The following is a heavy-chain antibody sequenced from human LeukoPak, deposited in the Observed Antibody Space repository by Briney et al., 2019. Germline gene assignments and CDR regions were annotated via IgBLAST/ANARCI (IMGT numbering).Heavy chain of an antibody. D-gene: IGHD5-18*01. CDR3: ARDQGLTAPPPYGLDV. J-gene: IGHJ6*02. V-gene: IGHV1-69*04. CDR2: NIHVLNIT. CDR1: GGTFSSSA. Sequence: SVKDSCKASGGTFSSSAITWVRPAPGQGLEWMGRNIHVLNITNYAQKFQGRVTITADTSTSTAYMELSSLRSEETAVYYCARDQGLTAPPPYGLDVWGQGTTVTVSS.